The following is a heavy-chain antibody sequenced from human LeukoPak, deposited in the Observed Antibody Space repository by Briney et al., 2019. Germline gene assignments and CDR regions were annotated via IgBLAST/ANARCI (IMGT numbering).Heavy chain of an antibody. Sequence: PGGSLRLSCAASGFTVSSNYMSWVRQAPGKGLEWVSIIYSGGSTFYADSVKGRFTISRDNSKNTLYLQMNSLRAEDTAVYYCAKDQAITMVRGVTTFDYWGQGTLVTVSS. D-gene: IGHD3-10*01. CDR3: AKDQAITMVRGVTTFDY. CDR2: IYSGGST. J-gene: IGHJ4*02. V-gene: IGHV3-53*01. CDR1: GFTVSSNY.